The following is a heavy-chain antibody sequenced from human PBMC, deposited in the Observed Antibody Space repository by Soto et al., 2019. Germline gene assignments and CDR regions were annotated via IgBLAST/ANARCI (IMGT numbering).Heavy chain of an antibody. Sequence: GGSLRLFGAASVFTFSSYGMHWVRQAPGKGLEWVAVISYDGSNKYYADAVKGRFTISRDNSKNTLYLQMNSLRAEDTAVYYCAKGGDSFDYWGQGTLVTVSS. J-gene: IGHJ4*02. CDR1: VFTFSSYG. V-gene: IGHV3-30*18. CDR2: ISYDGSNK. CDR3: AKGGDSFDY.